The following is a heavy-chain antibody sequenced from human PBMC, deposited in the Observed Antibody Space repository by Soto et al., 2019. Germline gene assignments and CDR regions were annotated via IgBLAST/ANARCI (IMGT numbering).Heavy chain of an antibody. CDR2: ISGSGGST. CDR1: GFTFSSYA. D-gene: IGHD2-2*01. CDR3: AKIGVPAAMSEPRDWYFDL. Sequence: EVQLLESGGGLVQPGGSLRLSCAASGFTFSSYAMSWVRQAPGKGLEWVSAISGSGGSTYYADSVKGRFTISRDNSKNTLYLQRNSLRAEDTAVYYCAKIGVPAAMSEPRDWYFDLWGRGTLVTVSS. J-gene: IGHJ2*01. V-gene: IGHV3-23*01.